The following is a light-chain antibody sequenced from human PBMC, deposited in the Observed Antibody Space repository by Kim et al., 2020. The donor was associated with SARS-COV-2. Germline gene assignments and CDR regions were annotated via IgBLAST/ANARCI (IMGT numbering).Light chain of an antibody. CDR3: QQLNSYST. V-gene: IGKV1-9*01. Sequence: DIQLTQSPSFLSASVGDRVTITCRASQGISSYLAWYQQKPGKAPKLLIYAASTLQSGVPSRFSGSGSGTEFTLTISSLQPEDFATYYCQQLNSYSTFGQGTKLEI. J-gene: IGKJ2*01. CDR2: AAS. CDR1: QGISSY.